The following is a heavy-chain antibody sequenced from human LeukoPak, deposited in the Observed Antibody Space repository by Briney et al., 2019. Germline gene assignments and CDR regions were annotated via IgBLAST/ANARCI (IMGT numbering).Heavy chain of an antibody. CDR3: AKDISSGYSSGRFDP. J-gene: IGHJ5*02. V-gene: IGHV3-9*01. CDR2: ISWNSGSI. D-gene: IGHD6-19*01. CDR1: GFTFDDYA. Sequence: GRSLRLSCAASGFTFDDYAMHWVRQAPGKGLEWVSGISWNSGSIGYADSVKGRFTISRGNAKNSLYLQMNSLRAEDTALYYCAKDISSGYSSGRFDPWGQGTLVTVSS.